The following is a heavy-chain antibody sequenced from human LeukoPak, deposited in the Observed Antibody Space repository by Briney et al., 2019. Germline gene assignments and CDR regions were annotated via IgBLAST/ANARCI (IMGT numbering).Heavy chain of an antibody. J-gene: IGHJ4*02. D-gene: IGHD6-19*01. Sequence: GRSLRLSCAASGFTFSSYAMHWVRQAPGKGLEWEAVISYDGSNKYYADSVKGRFTISRDNSKNTLYLQMNSLRAEDTAVYYCARGGEQWPKVFLDYWGQGTLVTVSS. CDR3: ARGGEQWPKVFLDY. CDR1: GFTFSSYA. V-gene: IGHV3-30*04. CDR2: ISYDGSNK.